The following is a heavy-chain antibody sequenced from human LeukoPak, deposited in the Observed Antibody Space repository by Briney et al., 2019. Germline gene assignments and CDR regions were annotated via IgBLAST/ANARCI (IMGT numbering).Heavy chain of an antibody. CDR2: ISAYNGNT. CDR3: ARGLDILTGYEGVQMDY. Sequence: ASVKVSCKASGYTFTSYGISWVRQAPGQGLEWMGWISAYNGNTNYAQKLQGRVTMTTDTSTSTAYMELRSLRSDDTAVYYCARGLDILTGYEGVQMDYWGQGTLVTVSS. CDR1: GYTFTSYG. V-gene: IGHV1-18*01. D-gene: IGHD3-9*01. J-gene: IGHJ4*02.